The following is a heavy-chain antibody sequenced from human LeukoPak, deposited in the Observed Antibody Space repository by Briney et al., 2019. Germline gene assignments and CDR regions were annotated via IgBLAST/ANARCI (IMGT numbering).Heavy chain of an antibody. D-gene: IGHD6-19*01. Sequence: SETLSLTCTVSGGSISSYYWSWIRQPPGKGLEWIGYIYYSGSTNHNPSLKSRVTISVDTSKNQFSLKLSSVTAADTAVYYCARNSSGYLDYWGQGTLVTVSS. CDR3: ARNSSGYLDY. J-gene: IGHJ4*02. CDR1: GGSISSYY. CDR2: IYYSGST. V-gene: IGHV4-59*01.